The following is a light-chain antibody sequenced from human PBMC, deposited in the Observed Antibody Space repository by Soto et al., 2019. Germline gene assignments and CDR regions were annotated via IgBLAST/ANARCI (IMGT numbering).Light chain of an antibody. Sequence: QSALTQPPSASGSPGQSVTISCTGTSSDVGNYDSVSWYQHHPGKAPQAVIYEVNKRPSGVPDRFSGSKSGNTASLTVSGLQAEDEADYYCSSYTSSRVVFGGGTKVTVL. CDR2: EVN. V-gene: IGLV2-8*01. J-gene: IGLJ2*01. CDR1: SSDVGNYDS. CDR3: SSYTSSRVV.